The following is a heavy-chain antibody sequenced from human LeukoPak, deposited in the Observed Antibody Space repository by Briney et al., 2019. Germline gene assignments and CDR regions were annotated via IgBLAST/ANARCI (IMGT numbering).Heavy chain of an antibody. CDR2: INPKSGGT. J-gene: IGHJ3*02. Sequence: ASLKVSRKASVYTFTGYYMHWVRQTPRQRGGSMGWINPKSGGTNYTQTFQGRATMTRDTSISTSYMELSRMRSDYTAVYYCARDAIVGATLCTDAFDIWGQGTIVTVSS. CDR1: VYTFTGYY. D-gene: IGHD1-26*01. V-gene: IGHV1-2*02. CDR3: ARDAIVGATLCTDAFDI.